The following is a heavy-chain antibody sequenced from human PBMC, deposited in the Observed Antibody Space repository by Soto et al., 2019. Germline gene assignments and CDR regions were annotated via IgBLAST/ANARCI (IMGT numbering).Heavy chain of an antibody. CDR3: ARALTDITIVPYDAFDI. J-gene: IGHJ3*02. CDR2: INWNGGST. Sequence: GGSLRLSCAASGFTFDDYGMSWVRQAPGKGLEWVSGINWNGGSTGYADSVKGRFTISRDNAKNSLYLQMNSLRAEDTALYYCARALTDITIVPYDAFDIWGQGTMVTVSS. CDR1: GFTFDDYG. V-gene: IGHV3-20*04. D-gene: IGHD3-10*01.